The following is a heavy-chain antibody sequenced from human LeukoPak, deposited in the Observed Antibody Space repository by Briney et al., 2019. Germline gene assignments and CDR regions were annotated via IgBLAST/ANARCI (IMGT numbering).Heavy chain of an antibody. D-gene: IGHD6-13*01. V-gene: IGHV4-59*12. CDR2: IYYSGST. CDR1: GGSISSYY. CDR3: ARDLIAEGGNY. Sequence: SETLSLTCTVSGGSISSYYWSWIRQPPGKGLEWIGYIYYSGSTYYNPSLKSRVTISVDTSKNQFSLKLSSVTAADTAVYYCARDLIAEGGNYWGQGTLVTVSS. J-gene: IGHJ4*02.